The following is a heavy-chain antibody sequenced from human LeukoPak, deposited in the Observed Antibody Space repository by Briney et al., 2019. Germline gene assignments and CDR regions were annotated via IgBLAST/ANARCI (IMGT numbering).Heavy chain of an antibody. Sequence: SETLSLTCTVSGGSISSGGYYWSWIRQHPGKGLEWIGYIYYSGSTYYNPSLKSRVTISVDTSKNQFSLKLSSVTAADTAVYYCWMGYYDSSGYYDYWGQGTLVTVSS. CDR2: IYYSGST. V-gene: IGHV4-31*09. J-gene: IGHJ4*02. CDR3: WMGYYDSSGYYDY. CDR1: GGSISSGGYY. D-gene: IGHD3-22*01.